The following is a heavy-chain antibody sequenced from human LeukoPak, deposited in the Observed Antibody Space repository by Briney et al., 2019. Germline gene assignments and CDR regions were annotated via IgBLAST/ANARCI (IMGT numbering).Heavy chain of an antibody. V-gene: IGHV1-69*13. CDR1: GGTFSSYA. Sequence: SVKVSCKASGGTFSSYAISWVRQAPGQGLEWMGGIIPIFGTANYAQKFQGRVTITADESTSTAYMELSSLRSDDTAVYYCARDNTGYNYGMDVWGQRTTVTVSS. CDR3: ARDNTGYNYGMDV. J-gene: IGHJ6*02. D-gene: IGHD6-13*01. CDR2: IIPIFGTA.